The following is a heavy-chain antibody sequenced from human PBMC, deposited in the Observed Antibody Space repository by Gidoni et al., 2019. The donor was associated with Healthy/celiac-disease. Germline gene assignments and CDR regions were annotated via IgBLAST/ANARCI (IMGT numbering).Heavy chain of an antibody. CDR1: GCTSSSYA. V-gene: IGHV3-30-3*01. CDR3: AREADWNYKAPLDY. CDR2: ISYDGSNK. J-gene: IGHJ4*02. D-gene: IGHD1-7*01. Sequence: QVQLVETGGGVVQHGRSLRLSCADAGCTSSSYAMHWVRQAPGKGLEWVAVISYDGSNKYYADSVKGRFTISRDNSKNTLYLQMNSLRAEDTAVYYCAREADWNYKAPLDYWGQGTLVTVSS.